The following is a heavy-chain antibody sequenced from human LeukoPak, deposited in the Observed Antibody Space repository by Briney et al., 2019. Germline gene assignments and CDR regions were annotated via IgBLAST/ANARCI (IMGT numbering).Heavy chain of an antibody. D-gene: IGHD1-26*01. CDR2: IIPIFGTA. J-gene: IGHJ6*02. CDR3: ASSLLPGMDV. CDR1: GGTFSSYA. Sequence: SVKVSCKASGGTFSSYAISWVRQAPGQGLEWMGGIIPIFGTANYAQKFQGRVTITADESTSTAYMELSSLRSEDTAVYCCASSLLPGMDVWGQGTTVTVSS. V-gene: IGHV1-69*13.